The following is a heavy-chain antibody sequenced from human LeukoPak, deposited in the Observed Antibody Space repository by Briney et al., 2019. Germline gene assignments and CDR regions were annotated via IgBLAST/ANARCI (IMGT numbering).Heavy chain of an antibody. CDR2: IDSDGSGT. V-gene: IGHV3-74*01. CDR3: AIVLSADSPGFQH. Sequence: GGSLRLSCAASGYTFSSFWIHWVRQAPGKGLEWVARIDSDGSGTRYADSVKGRFTISRDNAKNTLYLQMNSLRAEDTAVYYCAIVLSADSPGFQHWGQGTLVTVSS. J-gene: IGHJ1*01. D-gene: IGHD3-22*01. CDR1: GYTFSSFW.